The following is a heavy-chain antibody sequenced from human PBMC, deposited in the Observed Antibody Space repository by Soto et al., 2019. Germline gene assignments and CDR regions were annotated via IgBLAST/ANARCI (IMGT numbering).Heavy chain of an antibody. D-gene: IGHD6-19*01. CDR2: ISGTGGRT. CDR3: AKDRTYSSGGVADF. Sequence: EVQLLESGGGLVQPGESLRLSCAASGFVFTDYAMSWVRQAPGKGLEWVSGISGTGGRTYYADSVKGRFAISRDNSKNTLYLQMNRLRVEDTAIYYCAKDRTYSSGGVADFWGQGILVTVSS. CDR1: GFVFTDYA. V-gene: IGHV3-23*01. J-gene: IGHJ4*02.